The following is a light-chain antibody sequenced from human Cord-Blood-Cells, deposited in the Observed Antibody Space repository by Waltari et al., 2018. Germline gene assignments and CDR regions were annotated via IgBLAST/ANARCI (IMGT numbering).Light chain of an antibody. Sequence: EIVLTPSPGTLSLSPGERATLSCRASQSVSSSHLAWYQQKPGQAPRLLIYGASSRATGIPDRFSGSGSGTDFTLTISRLEPEDFAVYYCQQYGSSRTFGQGTKVEIK. J-gene: IGKJ1*01. V-gene: IGKV3-20*01. CDR2: GAS. CDR1: QSVSSSH. CDR3: QQYGSSRT.